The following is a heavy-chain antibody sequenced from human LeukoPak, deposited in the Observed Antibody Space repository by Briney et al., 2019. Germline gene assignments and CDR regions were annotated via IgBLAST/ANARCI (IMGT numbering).Heavy chain of an antibody. V-gene: IGHV5-51*01. D-gene: IGHD2-15*01. CDR2: IYPGDSDT. CDR3: ARLVVVAATCWFEP. J-gene: IGHJ5*02. CDR1: GYTFTSYW. Sequence: HGGPRKFSVQGSGYTFTSYWIGWVGKLPGKGLEWMEFIYPGDSDTRYSPSFQGQVTISADKSISTAYLQWSSLKASDTAMYYCARLVVVAATCWFEPWGQGTLVTVSS.